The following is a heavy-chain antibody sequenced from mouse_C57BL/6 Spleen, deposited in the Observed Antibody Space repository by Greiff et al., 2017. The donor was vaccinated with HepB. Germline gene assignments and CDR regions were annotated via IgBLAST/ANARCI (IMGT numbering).Heavy chain of an antibody. V-gene: IGHV1-54*01. CDR2: INPGSGGT. Sequence: QVQLQQSGAELVRPGTSVKVSCKASGYAFTNYLIEWVKQRPGQGLEWIGVINPGSGGTNYNEKFKGKATLTADKSSSTAYMQLSSLTSEDSAVYFCARPRDYYGPHYYAMDYWGQGTSVTVSS. J-gene: IGHJ4*01. CDR1: GYAFTNYL. CDR3: ARPRDYYGPHYYAMDY. D-gene: IGHD1-1*01.